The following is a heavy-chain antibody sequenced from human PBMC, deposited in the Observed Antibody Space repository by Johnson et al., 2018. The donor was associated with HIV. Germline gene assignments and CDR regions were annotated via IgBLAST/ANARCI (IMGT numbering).Heavy chain of an antibody. CDR2: ISYDGSNK. J-gene: IGHJ3*02. CDR3: ASPGTVVTGLAFDI. V-gene: IGHV3-30*03. CDR1: GFTFSSYG. D-gene: IGHD4-23*01. Sequence: VQLVESGGGVVQPGRSLSLSCAASGFTFSSYGMHWVRQAPGKGLEWVAVISYDGSNKYYADSVKGRFTIARDNSKNTLYLQMNSLRAEDTAVYYCASPGTVVTGLAFDIWGQGTMVTVSS.